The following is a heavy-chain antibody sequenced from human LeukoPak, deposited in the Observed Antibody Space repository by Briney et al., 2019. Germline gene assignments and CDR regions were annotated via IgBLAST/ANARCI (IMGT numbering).Heavy chain of an antibody. Sequence: SGPTLVKPTQTLTLTCTFSGFSLSTSGVGVGWICQPPGKALEWPALIYWNDDKRYSPSLKSRLTITKDTSKNQVVLTMTNMDPVDTATYYCAHRDGGYSSSWYFDYWSQGTLVTVSS. CDR1: GFSLSTSGVG. D-gene: IGHD6-13*01. CDR3: AHRDGGYSSSWYFDY. V-gene: IGHV2-5*01. CDR2: IYWNDDK. J-gene: IGHJ4*02.